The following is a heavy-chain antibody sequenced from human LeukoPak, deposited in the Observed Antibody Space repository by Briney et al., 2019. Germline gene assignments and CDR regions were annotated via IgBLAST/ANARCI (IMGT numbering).Heavy chain of an antibody. D-gene: IGHD1-14*01. CDR3: AKDPDALDY. Sequence: GGSLRLSCAASGFTFSDYYMSWIRQAPGKGLEWVSAISGSGGSTYYADSVKGRFTISRDNSKNTLYLQMNSLRAEDTAVYYCAKDPDALDYWGQGTLVTVSS. CDR2: ISGSGGST. J-gene: IGHJ4*02. CDR1: GFTFSDYY. V-gene: IGHV3-23*01.